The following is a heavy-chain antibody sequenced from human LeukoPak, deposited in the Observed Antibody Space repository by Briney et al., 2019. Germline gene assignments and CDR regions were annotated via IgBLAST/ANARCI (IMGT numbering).Heavy chain of an antibody. CDR2: IKSKIDGGTT. J-gene: IGHJ4*02. V-gene: IGHV3-15*01. D-gene: IGHD2-8*01. Sequence: GGSLRLSCAASGLTFSKAWMSWVRQAPGKGLEWVARIKSKIDGGTTEYAAPVKGRFTISRDDSKNTVYLQMNSLKTDDTAVYYCTTAGYCINGVCIGFDYWGQGTLVTVSS. CDR3: TTAGYCINGVCIGFDY. CDR1: GLTFSKAW.